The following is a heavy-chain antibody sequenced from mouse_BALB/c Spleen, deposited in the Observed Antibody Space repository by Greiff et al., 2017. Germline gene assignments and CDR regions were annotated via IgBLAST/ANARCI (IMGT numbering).Heavy chain of an antibody. CDR3: ASSSYGSSPWFAY. V-gene: IGHV2-6-4*01. D-gene: IGHD1-1*01. CDR2: IWGGGST. Sequence: VQVVESGPGLVAPSQSLSITCTVSGFSLSRYSVHWVRQPPGKGLEWLGMIWGGGSTDYNSALKSRLSISKDNSKSQVFLKMNSLQTDDTAMYYCASSSYGSSPWFAYWGQGTLVTVSA. CDR1: GFSLSRYS. J-gene: IGHJ3*01.